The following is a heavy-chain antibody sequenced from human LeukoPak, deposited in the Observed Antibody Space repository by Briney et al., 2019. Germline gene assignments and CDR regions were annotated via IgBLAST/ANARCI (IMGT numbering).Heavy chain of an antibody. J-gene: IGHJ4*02. CDR3: ARVSVGATMLAYFDY. D-gene: IGHD1-26*01. CDR1: GYTFTNYY. CDR2: INPSGGIT. Sequence: GASVKVSCKASGYTFTNYYMHWVRQAPGQGLEWMGIINPSGGITNYAQKFQGRVTMTRDMSTSTVYMELSSLRSEDTAVYYCARVSVGATMLAYFDYWGQGTLVTVFS. V-gene: IGHV1-46*01.